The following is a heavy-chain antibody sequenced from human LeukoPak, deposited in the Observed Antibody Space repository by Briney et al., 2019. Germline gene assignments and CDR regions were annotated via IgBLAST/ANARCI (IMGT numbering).Heavy chain of an antibody. CDR2: IREDGNER. Sequence: GGSLRLSCVAIGFTFTKHWMSWVRQSRGKGLECVAKIREDGNERHYVDSVKGRFTISRDNARNSLYLQMNNVRVDDTAVYYCVRDYRGGWNDYWGQGTQVTVSS. J-gene: IGHJ4*02. CDR3: VRDYRGGWNDY. D-gene: IGHD1-26*01. V-gene: IGHV3-7*01. CDR1: GFTFTKHW.